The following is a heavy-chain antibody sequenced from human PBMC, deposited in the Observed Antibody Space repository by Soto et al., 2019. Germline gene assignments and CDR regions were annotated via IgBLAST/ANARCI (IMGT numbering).Heavy chain of an antibody. CDR2: TYYSGST. Sequence: QLQLQESGPGLVKPSETLSLTCTVSGGSISSSSYYWGWIRQPPGKGLVWIGSTYYSGSTYYNPSLTSRVTISIDTANNQLSRKMSYVTAADTAVYYCARHVAGYSSGLDYWGQGTLVTVSS. J-gene: IGHJ4*02. D-gene: IGHD6-19*01. V-gene: IGHV4-39*01. CDR3: ARHVAGYSSGLDY. CDR1: GGSISSSSYY.